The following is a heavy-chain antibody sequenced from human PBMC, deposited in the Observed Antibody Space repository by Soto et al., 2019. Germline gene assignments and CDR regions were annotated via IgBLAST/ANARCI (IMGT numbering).Heavy chain of an antibody. V-gene: IGHV1-18*04. CDR3: ARGGGGQWIYYYYYRMDV. J-gene: IGHJ6*02. Sequence: ASVQVSCQASGYPFTSYGISWVRQAPGQGLEWMGWISAYNGNTNYAQKLQGRVTMTTDTSTSTASMRLRSLRSDDTAVYYCARGGGGQWIYYYYYRMDVWGQGTTVTVSS. CDR2: ISAYNGNT. D-gene: IGHD5-12*01. CDR1: GYPFTSYG.